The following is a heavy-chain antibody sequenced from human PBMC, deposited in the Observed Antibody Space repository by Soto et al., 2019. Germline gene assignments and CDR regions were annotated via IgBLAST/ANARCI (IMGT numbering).Heavy chain of an antibody. D-gene: IGHD3-3*01. Sequence: GESLKISCKGSGYSFTSYWIGWVRQMPGKGLEWMGIIYPGDSDTRYSPSFQGQVTISADKSISTAYLQWSSLNASDTAMYYCARDTYYDFWRGYYTPHYYYYGMDVWGQGTTVTVSS. CDR3: ARDTYYDFWRGYYTPHYYYYGMDV. CDR2: IYPGDSDT. J-gene: IGHJ6*02. CDR1: GYSFTSYW. V-gene: IGHV5-51*01.